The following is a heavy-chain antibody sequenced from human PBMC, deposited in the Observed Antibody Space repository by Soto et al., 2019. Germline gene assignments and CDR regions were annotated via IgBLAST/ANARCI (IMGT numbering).Heavy chain of an antibody. CDR3: ASQSWYSSGWYFDY. J-gene: IGHJ4*02. CDR1: GDSVSSNSAA. V-gene: IGHV6-1*01. CDR2: TYYRSKWYN. Sequence: LSQTLSLTCAISGDSVSSNSAAWHCIRQSPSRGLEWLGRTYYRSKWYNDYAVSVKSRITINPDTSKNQFSLQLNSVTPEDTAVYYCASQSWYSSGWYFDYWGQGTLVTVSS. D-gene: IGHD6-19*01.